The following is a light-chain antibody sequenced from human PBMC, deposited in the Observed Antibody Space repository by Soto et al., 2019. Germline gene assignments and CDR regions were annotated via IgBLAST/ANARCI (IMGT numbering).Light chain of an antibody. CDR1: QGISNY. V-gene: IGKV1-27*01. CDR3: QKYNSASGT. J-gene: IGKJ4*01. CDR2: AAS. Sequence: DIQMTQSPSSLSASVGDRVTITGRARQGISNYLAWYQQQPGKVPKLLIYAASTLQSGAPSRFSGSGSGTDFTLTISSLQPEDVATYYCQKYNSASGTFGGGTKVEIK.